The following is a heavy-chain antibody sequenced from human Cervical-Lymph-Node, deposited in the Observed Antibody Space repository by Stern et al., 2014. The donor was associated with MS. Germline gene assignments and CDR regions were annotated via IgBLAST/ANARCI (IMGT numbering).Heavy chain of an antibody. Sequence: QVTLKESGPMLVKPTQTLTLTCTFSGFSLSTSGVGVGWIRQPPGKALEWLALISWDDDKRYSPSLKSRLTITKDTSKNQVVLTMTNMDPVDTATYYCAHRTPDSSGYYYHYFDYWGQGTLVTVSS. CDR1: GFSLSTSGVG. D-gene: IGHD3-22*01. CDR2: ISWDDDK. CDR3: AHRTPDSSGYYYHYFDY. V-gene: IGHV2-5*02. J-gene: IGHJ4*02.